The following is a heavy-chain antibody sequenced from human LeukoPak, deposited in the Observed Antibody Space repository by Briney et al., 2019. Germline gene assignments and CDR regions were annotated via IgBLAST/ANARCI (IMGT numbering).Heavy chain of an antibody. Sequence: ASVRVSCTASGYTFTSYGISWVRQAPGQGLEWMGWMSAYNGNTNYAQTLQGRVTMTTDTSTSTAYMELRSLRSDDTAVYYCARGTYYDFWSGQTPLYYFDYWGQGTLVTVSS. J-gene: IGHJ4*02. CDR3: ARGTYYDFWSGQTPLYYFDY. CDR2: MSAYNGNT. CDR1: GYTFTSYG. D-gene: IGHD3-3*01. V-gene: IGHV1-18*01.